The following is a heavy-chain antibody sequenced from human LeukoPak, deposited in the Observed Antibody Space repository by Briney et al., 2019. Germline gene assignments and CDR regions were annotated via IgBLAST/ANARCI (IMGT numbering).Heavy chain of an antibody. CDR1: GASISSHY. V-gene: IGHV4-59*11. J-gene: IGHJ4*02. CDR2: IFYSGSL. CDR3: ARGGGYSGSSFDY. D-gene: IGHD1-26*01. Sequence: SETLSLTCTVSGASISSHYWSWIRQPPGKGLEWIGYIFYSGSLNYNLSLKSRVAISVDTSKDQFSLRLTSVTAADTAVYFCARGGGYSGSSFDYWGQGTLVTVSS.